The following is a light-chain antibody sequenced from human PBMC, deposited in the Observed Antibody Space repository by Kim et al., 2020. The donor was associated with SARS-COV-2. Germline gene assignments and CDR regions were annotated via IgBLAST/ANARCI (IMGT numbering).Light chain of an antibody. CDR3: QAWDSSTNV. CDR1: KLGDKY. J-gene: IGLJ1*01. Sequence: VSPGQTASITCSGDKLGDKYSCWYQQKPGQSPVLVIYQDTKRPSGIPERFSGSNSGNTATLTISGTQAMDEADYYCQAWDSSTNVFGTGTKVTVL. CDR2: QDT. V-gene: IGLV3-1*01.